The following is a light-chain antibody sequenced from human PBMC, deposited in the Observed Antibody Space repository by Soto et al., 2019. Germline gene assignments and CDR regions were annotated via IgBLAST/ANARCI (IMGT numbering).Light chain of an antibody. CDR1: SSDVGGYNY. V-gene: IGLV2-14*01. Sequence: QSALTQPASVSGSPGQSITISCTGTSSDVGGYNYVSWYQQQSGKAPKLIIHEVSNRPSGVSNRFSGSKSGNTASLTISGLQAEDEADYYCSSYTSSLAYVFGIGTKVTV. CDR2: EVS. CDR3: SSYTSSLAYV. J-gene: IGLJ1*01.